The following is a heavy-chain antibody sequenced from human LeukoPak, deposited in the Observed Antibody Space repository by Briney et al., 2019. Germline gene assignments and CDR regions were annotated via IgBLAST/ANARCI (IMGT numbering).Heavy chain of an antibody. CDR3: ARGTHLRQSPFDY. D-gene: IGHD1-14*01. J-gene: IGHJ4*02. CDR2: ISYDGSNK. V-gene: IGHV3-30-3*01. Sequence: PGRSLRLSCAASGFTFSSYAMHWVRQAPGKGLEWVAVISYDGSNKYYADSVKGRFTTSRDNSKNTLYLQMNSLRAEDTAVYYCARGTHLRQSPFDYWGQGTPVSVSS. CDR1: GFTFSSYA.